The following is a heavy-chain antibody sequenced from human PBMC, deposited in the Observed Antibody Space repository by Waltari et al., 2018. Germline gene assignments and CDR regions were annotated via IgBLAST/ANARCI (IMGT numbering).Heavy chain of an antibody. CDR3: ARSVHSGRPFAP. J-gene: IGHJ5*02. CDR2: IYYIGST. V-gene: IGHV4-59*11. D-gene: IGHD1-26*01. CDR1: GGSISSHY. Sequence: QVQLQESGPGLVKPSETLSLTCTVSGGSISSHYWSWIRQPPGKGLEWIGYIYYIGSTNDSPSLKSRVTISVATSKNQFSPKLSSLTAADTAVYYCARSVHSGRPFAPWGQGTLVTVSS.